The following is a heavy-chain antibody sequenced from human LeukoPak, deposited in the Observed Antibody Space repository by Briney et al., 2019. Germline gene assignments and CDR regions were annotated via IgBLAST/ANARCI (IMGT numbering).Heavy chain of an antibody. V-gene: IGHV4-59*01. D-gene: IGHD3-22*01. CDR3: ARDYDSSGRYYYHMDV. J-gene: IGHJ6*03. CDR2: IHYSGST. Sequence: SETLSLTCTVSGDSISNYHWNWIRQPPGKGLEWIGYIHYSGSTTYNPSLKSRVTISVDTSKNQFSLKLSSVTAADTAVYYCARDYDSSGRYYYHMDVWGKGTTVTVSS. CDR1: GDSISNYH.